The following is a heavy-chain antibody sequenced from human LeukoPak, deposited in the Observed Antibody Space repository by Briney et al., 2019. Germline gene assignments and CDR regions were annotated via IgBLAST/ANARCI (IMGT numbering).Heavy chain of an antibody. CDR3: ANAGKYCSGGSCYPYYYYYYMDV. J-gene: IGHJ6*03. CDR2: ISGSGLST. Sequence: GGSLRLSCAASGFTVSSNYMSWVRQAPGKGLEWVSGISGSGLSTFYADSVKGRFTISRDNSKNTLYLQMNSLRAEDTAVYYCANAGKYCSGGSCYPYYYYYYMDVWGKGTTVTVSS. D-gene: IGHD2-15*01. V-gene: IGHV3-23*01. CDR1: GFTVSSNY.